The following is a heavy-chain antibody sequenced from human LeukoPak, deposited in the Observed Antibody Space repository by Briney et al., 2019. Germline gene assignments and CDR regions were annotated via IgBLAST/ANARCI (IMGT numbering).Heavy chain of an antibody. CDR3: ARHCGSSWQKPFDY. V-gene: IGHV4-59*08. Sequence: GSLRLSCVASGFIFSSYAMSWVRQAPGKGLEWIGYINYSGSTNYNPSLKSRVTISVDTSKNQFSLKLNSVTAADTAVYYCARHCGSSWQKPFDYWGQGTLVTVSS. D-gene: IGHD6-13*01. CDR2: INYSGST. CDR1: GFIFSSYA. J-gene: IGHJ4*02.